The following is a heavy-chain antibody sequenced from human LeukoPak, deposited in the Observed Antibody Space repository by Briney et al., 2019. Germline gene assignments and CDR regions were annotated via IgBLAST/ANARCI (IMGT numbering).Heavy chain of an antibody. D-gene: IGHD5-12*01. Sequence: PSETLSLTCAVYGGSFSGYYWSWIRQPPGKGLEWIGEINHSGSTNYNPSLKSRVTISVDTSKNQFSLKLNSVTAADTAVYYCATHYVDIVATNWFDPWGQGTLVTVSS. CDR2: INHSGST. V-gene: IGHV4-34*01. CDR3: ATHYVDIVATNWFDP. CDR1: GGSFSGYY. J-gene: IGHJ5*02.